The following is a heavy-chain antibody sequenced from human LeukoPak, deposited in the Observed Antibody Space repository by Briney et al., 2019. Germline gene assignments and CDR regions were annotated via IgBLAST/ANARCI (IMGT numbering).Heavy chain of an antibody. Sequence: SETLSLTCTVSCGSISSYYWSWIRQPPGKGLEWIGYIYYSGSTNYNPSLKSRVTISVDTSKNQFSLKLSSVTAADTAVYYRARADSSGWYEVDYWGQGTLVTVSS. J-gene: IGHJ4*02. D-gene: IGHD6-19*01. V-gene: IGHV4-59*01. CDR1: CGSISSYY. CDR3: ARADSSGWYEVDY. CDR2: IYYSGST.